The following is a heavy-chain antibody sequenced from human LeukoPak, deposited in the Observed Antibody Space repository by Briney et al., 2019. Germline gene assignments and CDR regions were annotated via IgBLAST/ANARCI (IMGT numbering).Heavy chain of an antibody. CDR3: ARDWATVTELDY. D-gene: IGHD4-17*01. V-gene: IGHV4-39*02. CDR2: IYYSGIT. Sequence: SETLSLTCTVSGGSISSTGYYWGWIRQPPGRGLEWIGSIYYSGITYYSPSLKSRVTISFDTSKNQLSLKLSSVTAADTAVYYCARDWATVTELDYWGQGTLVTVSS. CDR1: GGSISSTGYY. J-gene: IGHJ4*02.